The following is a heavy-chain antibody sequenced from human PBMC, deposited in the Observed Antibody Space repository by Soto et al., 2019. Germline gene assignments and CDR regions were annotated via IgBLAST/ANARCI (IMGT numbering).Heavy chain of an antibody. CDR1: GFTFSSYG. D-gene: IGHD6-6*01. CDR2: ISYDGSNK. V-gene: IGHV3-30*18. Sequence: RLSCAASGFTFSSYGMHWVRQAPGKGLEWVAVISYDGSNKYYADSVKGRFTISRDNSKNTLYLQMNSLRAEDTAVYYCAKDRDSSSSGQGDYWGQGTLVTVSS. J-gene: IGHJ4*02. CDR3: AKDRDSSSSGQGDY.